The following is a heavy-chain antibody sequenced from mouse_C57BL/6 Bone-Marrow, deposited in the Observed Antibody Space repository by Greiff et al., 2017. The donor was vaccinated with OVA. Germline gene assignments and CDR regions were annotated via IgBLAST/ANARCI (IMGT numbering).Heavy chain of an antibody. CDR3: ARDPEYYGRGYWYFDV. CDR2: INYDGSST. J-gene: IGHJ1*03. CDR1: GFTFSDYY. D-gene: IGHD1-1*01. Sequence: EVKLMESEGGLVQPGSSMKLSCTASGFTFSDYYMAWVRQVPEKGLEWVANINYDGSSTYYLDSLKSRFIISRDNAKNILYLQMSSLKSEDTATYYCARDPEYYGRGYWYFDVWGTGTTVTVSS. V-gene: IGHV5-16*01.